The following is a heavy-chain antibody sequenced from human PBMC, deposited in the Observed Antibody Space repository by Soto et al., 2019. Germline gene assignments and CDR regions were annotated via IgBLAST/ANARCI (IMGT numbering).Heavy chain of an antibody. CDR2: IIPIFGTA. CDR1: GGTFSSYA. CDR3: ARGRTYCGGECYSAGY. J-gene: IGHJ4*02. Sequence: QVQLVQSGAEVKKPGSSVKVSCKASGGTFSSYAISCVRQAPGQGLEWMGGIIPIFGTANDAQKFQGRVTITADESTSTAYMELSSLRSEDTAVYYCARGRTYCGGECYSAGYWGQGTLVTVSS. D-gene: IGHD2-21*01. V-gene: IGHV1-69*01.